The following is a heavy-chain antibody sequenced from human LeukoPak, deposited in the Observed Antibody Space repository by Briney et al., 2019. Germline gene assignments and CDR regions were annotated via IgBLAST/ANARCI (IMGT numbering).Heavy chain of an antibody. CDR2: IYPGDSDT. CDR3: ARVSRTLTPKWELARGVDY. J-gene: IGHJ4*02. CDR1: GYSFTSYW. D-gene: IGHD1-26*01. V-gene: IGHV5-51*01. Sequence: GESLKISCKGSGYSFTSYWICWVRQMPGKGLEWMGIIYPGDSDTRYSPSFQRQVTISADKSISTAYLQWSSLKASDTAMSYCARVSRTLTPKWELARGVDYWGQGTLVTVSS.